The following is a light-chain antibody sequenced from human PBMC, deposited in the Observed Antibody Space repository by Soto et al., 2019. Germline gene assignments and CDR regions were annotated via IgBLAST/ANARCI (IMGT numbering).Light chain of an antibody. CDR2: AAS. CDR3: QQSYSTLIT. CDR1: QSISSY. Sequence: DIQMTQSPSSLSASVGDRVTITCRASQSISSYLNWYQQKPGKAPKVLIYAASSLQSGVPSRFSGSGSGTGFTLTISSLQPEDFATYYCQQSYSTLITFGQGTRLEIK. J-gene: IGKJ5*01. V-gene: IGKV1-39*01.